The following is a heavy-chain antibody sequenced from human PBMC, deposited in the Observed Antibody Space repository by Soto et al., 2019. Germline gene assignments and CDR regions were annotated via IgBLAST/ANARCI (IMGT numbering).Heavy chain of an antibody. Sequence: QTLSLTCAICGDSVSSNGATWNWIRQSPSRGLEWLGRAYYRSRWQYDYATSVRSRITINPDTSKNQFSLQLSSVTPEDTAVYYCARDPPDFNSGFDSWGQGSLVTVSS. V-gene: IGHV6-1*01. CDR2: AYYRSRWQY. D-gene: IGHD1-26*01. J-gene: IGHJ4*02. CDR1: GDSVSSNGAT. CDR3: ARDPPDFNSGFDS.